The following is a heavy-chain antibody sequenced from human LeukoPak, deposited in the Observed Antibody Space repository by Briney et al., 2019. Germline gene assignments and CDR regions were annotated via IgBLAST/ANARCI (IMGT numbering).Heavy chain of an antibody. CDR2: ISAYNGNT. V-gene: IGHV1-18*01. CDR3: ARAVSSSWYGNYYYYYGMDV. Sequence: ASVKVSCKASGYTSTSYGISWVRQAPGQELEWMGWISAYNGNTNYAQKLQGRVTMTTDTSTSTAYMELSSLRSEDTAVYYCARAVSSSWYGNYYYYYGMDVWSQGTTVTVSS. J-gene: IGHJ6*02. D-gene: IGHD6-13*01. CDR1: GYTSTSYG.